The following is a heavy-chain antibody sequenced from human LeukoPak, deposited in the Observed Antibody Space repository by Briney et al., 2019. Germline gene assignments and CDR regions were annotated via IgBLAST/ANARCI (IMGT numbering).Heavy chain of an antibody. CDR1: RFTFSSFA. CDR2: ISGTGDGT. V-gene: IGHV3-23*01. D-gene: IGHD3-9*01. Sequence: GGSLRLSCAASRFTFSSFAMSWVRQAPGKGLEWVSAISGTGDGTYYADSVKGRFTISRDNSKNTLYLQMNSLRAEDTAVYYCAKEGDFYDILTDYWGQGTLVTVSS. CDR3: AKEGDFYDILTDY. J-gene: IGHJ4*02.